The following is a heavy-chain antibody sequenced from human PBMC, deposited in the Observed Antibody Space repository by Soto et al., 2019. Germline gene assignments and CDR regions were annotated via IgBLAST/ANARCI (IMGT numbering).Heavy chain of an antibody. Sequence: GGSLRLSCAASGFTFSDYYMSWIRQAPGKGLECVSYISSSGNTIYYADSVKGRFTISRDNSKNSLYLQMNSLRAEDTAVYYCARDLGYCSSTSCYVAAFDIWGQGTMVTVSS. V-gene: IGHV3-11*01. CDR3: ARDLGYCSSTSCYVAAFDI. CDR2: ISSSGNTI. J-gene: IGHJ3*02. CDR1: GFTFSDYY. D-gene: IGHD2-2*01.